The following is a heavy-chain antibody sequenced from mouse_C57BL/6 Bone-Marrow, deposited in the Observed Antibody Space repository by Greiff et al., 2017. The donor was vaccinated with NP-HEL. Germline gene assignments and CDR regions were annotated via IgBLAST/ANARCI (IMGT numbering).Heavy chain of an antibody. CDR2: INPNNGGT. D-gene: IGHD1-1*01. CDR3: ARYYYGSSSWYFDV. J-gene: IGHJ1*03. Sequence: EVQLQQSGPELVKPGASVKISCKASGYTFTDYYMNWVKQSHGKSLEWIGDINPNNGGTSYNQKFKGKATLTVDKSSSTAYMALRSLTSEDSAVYYCARYYYGSSSWYFDVWGTGTTVTVSS. CDR1: GYTFTDYY. V-gene: IGHV1-26*01.